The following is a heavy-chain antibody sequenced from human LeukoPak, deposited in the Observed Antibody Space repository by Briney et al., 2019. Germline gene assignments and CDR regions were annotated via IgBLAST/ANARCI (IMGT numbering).Heavy chain of an antibody. J-gene: IGHJ6*02. CDR2: INPNSGGT. V-gene: IGHV1-2*02. CDR1: GYTFTGYY. CDR3: ARSYSSGLSDNRLYYYYGMDV. Sequence: ASVKVSCKASGYTFTGYYMHWVRQAPGQGLEWMGWINPNSGGTNYAQKFQGRVTMTRDTSISTAYMELSRLRSDDTAVYCCARSYSSGLSDNRLYYYYGMDVWGQGTTVTVSS. D-gene: IGHD6-19*01.